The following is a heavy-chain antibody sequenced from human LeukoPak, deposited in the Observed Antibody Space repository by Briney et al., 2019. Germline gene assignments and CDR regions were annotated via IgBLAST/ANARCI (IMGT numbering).Heavy chain of an antibody. D-gene: IGHD4-17*01. Sequence: ASETLSLTCTVSGGSISGSSDYWVWIRQPPGKRLEWIGSIYFSGSTHYRPSLRSRLTMSVDTRKNQFSLKLTSVTAEDTAAYYCARNSSRPCGDTECYPGGWFDTWGQGMLVTVSS. CDR3: ARNSSRPCGDTECYPGGWFDT. CDR2: IYFSGST. V-gene: IGHV4-39*01. J-gene: IGHJ5*02. CDR1: GGSISGSSDY.